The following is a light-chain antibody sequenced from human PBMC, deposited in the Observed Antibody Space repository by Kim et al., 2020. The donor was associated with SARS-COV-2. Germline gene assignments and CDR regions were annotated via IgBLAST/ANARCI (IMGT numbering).Light chain of an antibody. V-gene: IGLV2-8*01. J-gene: IGLJ2*01. CDR2: EVF. Sequence: QSVLTQPPSASGSPGQSVTISCTGTSSDVGGYNYVSWYQHHPGKAPKLMIYEVFKRPSGVPDRFSGSKSGSTASLTVSGLQTEDEADYYCSSHAGSNHLIFGGGTQLTVL. CDR3: SSHAGSNHLI. CDR1: SSDVGGYNY.